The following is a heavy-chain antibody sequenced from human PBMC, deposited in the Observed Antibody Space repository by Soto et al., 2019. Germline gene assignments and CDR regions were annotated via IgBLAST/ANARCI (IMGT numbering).Heavy chain of an antibody. D-gene: IGHD2-2*01. J-gene: IGHJ6*01. CDR3: AIDIVPAVSMSGMDV. Sequence: SATLSLTCTVSRGSISSGAYYWNWIRQHPGKGLEWIGYIYYSGSTYYNPSLKSRVTISVDTSNNQFSLKLSSVTAADTALYYFAIDIVPAVSMSGMDVWGQGTTVIVSS. CDR2: IYYSGST. V-gene: IGHV4-31*03. CDR1: RGSISSGAYY.